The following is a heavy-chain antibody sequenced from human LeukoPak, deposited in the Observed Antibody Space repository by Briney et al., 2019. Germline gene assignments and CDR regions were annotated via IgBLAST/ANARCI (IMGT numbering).Heavy chain of an antibody. CDR1: GYSFTSYW. D-gene: IGHD2-2*01. V-gene: IGHV5-51*01. CDR3: ARQWGRYCSSTSCYADY. CDR2: IYPGDSDT. Sequence: GASLQISCKGSGYSFTSYWIGWVRQLPGKGLEWMGIIYPGDSDTRYSPSFQGQVTISADKSISTAYLQWSSLKASDTTMYYCARQWGRYCSSTSCYADYWGQGTLVTVSS. J-gene: IGHJ4*02.